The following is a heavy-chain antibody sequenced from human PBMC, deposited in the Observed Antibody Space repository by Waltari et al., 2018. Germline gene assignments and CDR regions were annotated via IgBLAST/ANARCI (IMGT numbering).Heavy chain of an antibody. CDR3: ARXGFSYTNWYFDX. CDR2: VFXTGRT. D-gene: IGHD2-2*02. Sequence: QLQESGXGLXXPSEXLSLPCXVSGGHISSXDYYWAWVRQPPGKGLEYIGSVFXTGRTXYNPSLKSRVXASVDTSKNQVFLNLSSXTAADTAVXYXARXGFSYTNWYFDXWGRGTLVTVSS. V-gene: IGHV4-39*01. CDR1: GGHISSXDYY. J-gene: IGHJ2*01.